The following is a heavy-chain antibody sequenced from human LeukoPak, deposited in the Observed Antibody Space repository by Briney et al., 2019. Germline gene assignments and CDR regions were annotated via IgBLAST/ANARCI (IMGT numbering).Heavy chain of an antibody. CDR2: INPNSGGT. D-gene: IGHD4-11*01. V-gene: IGHV1-2*02. J-gene: IGHJ4*02. CDR1: GYTFTGYH. CDR3: ARGNAWGNYDKNTPTDY. Sequence: ASVKVSCKASGYTFTGYHMHWVRQAPGQGLEWMGWINPNSGGTNYAQKFQGRVTMTRDTSISTAYMELSRLRSDDTAVYYCARGNAWGNYDKNTPTDYWGQGTLVTVSS.